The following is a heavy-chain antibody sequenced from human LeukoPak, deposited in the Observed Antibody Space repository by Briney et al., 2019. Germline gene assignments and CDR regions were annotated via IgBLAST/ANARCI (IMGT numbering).Heavy chain of an antibody. CDR1: GFTFSSYE. CDR3: AKDGVSGSHLPQEFDY. V-gene: IGHV3-48*03. CDR2: ISSSGSTI. Sequence: PGGSLRLSCAASGFTFSSYEMNWVRQAPGKGLEWVSYISSSGSTIYYADSVKGRFTISRDNAKNSLYLQMNSLRAEDTAVYYCAKDGVSGSHLPQEFDYWGQGTLVTVSS. D-gene: IGHD1-26*01. J-gene: IGHJ4*02.